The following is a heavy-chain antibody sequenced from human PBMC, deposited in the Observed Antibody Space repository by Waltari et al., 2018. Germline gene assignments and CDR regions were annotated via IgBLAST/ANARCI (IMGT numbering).Heavy chain of an antibody. J-gene: IGHJ4*02. CDR3: ASARYSGTYYNDY. CDR1: GFTFSRFW. V-gene: IGHV3-74*01. D-gene: IGHD1-26*01. CDR2: INSDGSST. Sequence: EVPLVESGDGLVQPGGYLRLSCEASGFTFSRFWMHWVRQAPGKGLVWVSRINSDGSSTSYADSVKGRFTISRDNAKNTLYLQMNSLRAEDTAVYYCASARYSGTYYNDYWGQGMLVTVSP.